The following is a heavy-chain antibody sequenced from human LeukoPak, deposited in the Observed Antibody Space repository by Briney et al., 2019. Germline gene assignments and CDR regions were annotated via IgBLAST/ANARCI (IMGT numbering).Heavy chain of an antibody. Sequence: GESLKISCKGSGFSFTTHWIGWVRHMPGKGLEWMGSIYPGDSDTRYSPSFQGQVTISADKSISTAYLQWSSLRASDTAMYYCARRLYSGDSMTAFDYWGQGTLVTVSS. J-gene: IGHJ4*02. CDR1: GFSFTTHW. D-gene: IGHD1-26*01. CDR3: ARRLYSGDSMTAFDY. V-gene: IGHV5-51*01. CDR2: IYPGDSDT.